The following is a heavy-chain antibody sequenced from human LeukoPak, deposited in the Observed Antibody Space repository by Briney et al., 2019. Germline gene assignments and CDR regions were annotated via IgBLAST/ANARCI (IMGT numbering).Heavy chain of an antibody. CDR1: GYTFTSYG. CDR2: ISAYNGNT. J-gene: IGHJ4*02. CDR3: ARVPNYYDSSGYEIDY. D-gene: IGHD3-22*01. V-gene: IGHV1-18*01. Sequence: VASVKVSCKASGYTFTSYGISWVRQAPGQGLEWMGWISAYNGNTNYAQKLQGRVTMTTDTSTSTAYMELRSLRSDDTAVYYCARVPNYYDSSGYEIDYWGQGTLVTVSS.